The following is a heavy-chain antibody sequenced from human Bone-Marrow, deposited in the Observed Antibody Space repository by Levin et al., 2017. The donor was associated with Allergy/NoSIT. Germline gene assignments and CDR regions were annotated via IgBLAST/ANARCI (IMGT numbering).Heavy chain of an antibody. Sequence: ASVKVSCKASGYTFTSYGISWVRQAPGQGLEWMGWISAYNGNTNYAQKLQGRVTMTTDTSTSTAYMELRSLRSDDTAVYYCARAAVIVVPAAIPNFDYWGQGTLVTVSS. D-gene: IGHD2-2*02. V-gene: IGHV1-18*01. J-gene: IGHJ4*02. CDR2: ISAYNGNT. CDR3: ARAAVIVVPAAIPNFDY. CDR1: GYTFTSYG.